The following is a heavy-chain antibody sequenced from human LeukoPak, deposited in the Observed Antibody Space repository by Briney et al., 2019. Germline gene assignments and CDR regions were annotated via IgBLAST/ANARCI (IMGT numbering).Heavy chain of an antibody. CDR1: GGSFSGYY. V-gene: IGHV4-34*01. CDR3: GQKSYTNFGFDP. Sequence: SETLSLTCAVYGGSFSGYYWSWIRQPPGKGLEWIGEINHSGSTNYNPSLKSRVTISVDTSKNQFSLKLSSVTAADTAVYYCGQKSYTNFGFDPWGQGTLVTVSS. J-gene: IGHJ5*02. D-gene: IGHD3-10*01. CDR2: INHSGST.